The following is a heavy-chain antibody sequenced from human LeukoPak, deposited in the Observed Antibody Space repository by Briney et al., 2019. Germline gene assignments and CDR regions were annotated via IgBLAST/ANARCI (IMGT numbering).Heavy chain of an antibody. CDR2: IYPGDSDT. CDR3: ARPMSGGSSFDASDI. Sequence: GESLKISCKGSGYSFTSYWIGWVRQMPGKGLEWVGIIYPGDSDTRYSPSFQGQVTISADKSISTAYLQWSSLKASDTAMYYCARPMSGGSSFDASDIWGQGTMVTVSS. J-gene: IGHJ3*02. D-gene: IGHD2-15*01. V-gene: IGHV5-51*01. CDR1: GYSFTSYW.